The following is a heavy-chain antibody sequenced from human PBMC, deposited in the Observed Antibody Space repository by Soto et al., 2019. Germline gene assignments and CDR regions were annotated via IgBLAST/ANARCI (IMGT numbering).Heavy chain of an antibody. J-gene: IGHJ5*01. Sequence: SETLSLTCAVSGGSIRSGGVSWSWIRQPPGKGLEWIGYIYHSGSTYYNPSLKSRVTISVDRSKNQFSLKLSSVTAADTAVYYCSRYYLDTGGYSNWLDPWGKGTLVTVSS. V-gene: IGHV4-30-2*01. CDR2: IYHSGST. D-gene: IGHD2-8*02. CDR3: SRYYLDTGGYSNWLDP. CDR1: GGSIRSGGVS.